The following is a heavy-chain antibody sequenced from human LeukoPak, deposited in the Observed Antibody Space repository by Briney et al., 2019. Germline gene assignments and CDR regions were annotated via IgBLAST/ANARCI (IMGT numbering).Heavy chain of an antibody. CDR2: IDWDDDK. CDR1: GFSLSTSGMC. D-gene: IGHD1/OR15-1a*01. V-gene: IGHV2-70*11. Sequence: GSGPTLVNPTQTPTLTCTFSGFSLSTSGMCVSWIRQPPGKALEWLARIDWDDDKYYSTSLKTRLTISKDTSKNQVVLTMTNMAPGDTATYSCAGMRITETKDLYGMDVGGQGTTVTVSS. J-gene: IGHJ6*02. CDR3: AGMRITETKDLYGMDV.